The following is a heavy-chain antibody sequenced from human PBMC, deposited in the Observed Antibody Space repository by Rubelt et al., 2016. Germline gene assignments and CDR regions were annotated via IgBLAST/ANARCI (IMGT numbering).Heavy chain of an antibody. CDR1: GFTFTSYS. J-gene: IGHJ4*02. Sequence: EVQLVESGGGLVKPGGSLRLSCATSGFTFTSYSMIWVRQAPRKGLEWVSSISSGSDHVFYADSVKGRFTSSRENAKASLYLQMNSLRAEDTAIYYCATWELGTSPCWGQGTLGSVSS. D-gene: IGHD3-10*01. CDR2: ISSGSDHV. V-gene: IGHV3-21*02. CDR3: ATWELGTSPC.